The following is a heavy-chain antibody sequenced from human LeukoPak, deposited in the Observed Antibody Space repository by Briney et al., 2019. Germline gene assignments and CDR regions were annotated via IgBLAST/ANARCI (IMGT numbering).Heavy chain of an antibody. J-gene: IGHJ4*02. CDR2: IKQDGSEK. CDR1: GFTFSSYW. Sequence: GGSLRLSCAASGFTFSSYWMSWVRQAPGKGLEWVANIKQDGSEKYYVDSVKGRFIISRDNAKNSLYLQMNSLRAEDTAVYYCARRVPADLYYFDYWGQGTLVTVSS. D-gene: IGHD2-2*01. CDR3: ARRVPADLYYFDY. V-gene: IGHV3-7*01.